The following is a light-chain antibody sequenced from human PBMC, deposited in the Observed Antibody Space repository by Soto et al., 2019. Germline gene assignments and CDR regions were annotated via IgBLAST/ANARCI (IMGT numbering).Light chain of an antibody. Sequence: EIVLTQSPGTLSLSPGERATLSCRASQSVYSRYLAWYQQKPGQAPRLLIYGASSRLTGIPERFSGSGSGTDFTLTISRLEPEDVAVYYCQQYGNSPRSFGGGTKVDIK. J-gene: IGKJ4*01. CDR3: QQYGNSPRS. V-gene: IGKV3-20*01. CDR2: GAS. CDR1: QSVYSRY.